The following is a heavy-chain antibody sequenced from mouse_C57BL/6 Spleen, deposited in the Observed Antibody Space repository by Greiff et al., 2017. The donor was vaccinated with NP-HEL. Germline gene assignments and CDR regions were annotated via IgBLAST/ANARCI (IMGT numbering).Heavy chain of an antibody. CDR1: GYTFTSYW. J-gene: IGHJ4*01. CDR3: ASEGWEGYYAMDY. CDR2: INPSNGGT. Sequence: QVQLQQPGTELVKPGASVKLSCKASGYTFTSYWMHWVKQRPGQGLEWIGNINPSNGGTNYNEKFKSKATLTVDKSTSTAYMQLSSLTSEDSAVYYCASEGWEGYYAMDYWGQGTSVTVSS. V-gene: IGHV1-53*01. D-gene: IGHD1-1*02.